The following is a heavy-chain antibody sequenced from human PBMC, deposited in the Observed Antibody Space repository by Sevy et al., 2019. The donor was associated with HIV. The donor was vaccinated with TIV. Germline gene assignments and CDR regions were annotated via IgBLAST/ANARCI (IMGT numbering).Heavy chain of an antibody. CDR1: GYTFTSYG. J-gene: IGHJ3*02. V-gene: IGHV1-18*01. CDR2: ISAYNGNT. D-gene: IGHD7-27*01. CDR3: ARDHWGNGQQAFDN. Sequence: ASVKVSCKASGYTFTSYGISWVRQAPGQGLEWMGWISAYNGNTNYAQKLQGRVTMTTDTSTSTAYMELRSLRSDDTAVYYCARDHWGNGQQAFDNWGQGTMVTVSS.